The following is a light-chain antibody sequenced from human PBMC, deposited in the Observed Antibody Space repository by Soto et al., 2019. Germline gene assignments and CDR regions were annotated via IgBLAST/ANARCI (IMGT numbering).Light chain of an antibody. Sequence: QSALTQSASVSGSPGQSITISCTGTSSDIGAYNYVSWYQQHPGKAPKVMIHDVSNRPSGVSSRFSGSKSGNTASLTISGLQSEDEADYYCSSYTSSNTTYVFGTGTKLTVL. V-gene: IGLV2-14*01. CDR3: SSYTSSNTTYV. CDR2: DVS. J-gene: IGLJ1*01. CDR1: SSDIGAYNY.